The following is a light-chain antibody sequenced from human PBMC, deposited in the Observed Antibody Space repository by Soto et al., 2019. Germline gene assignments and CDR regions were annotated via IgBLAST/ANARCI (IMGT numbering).Light chain of an antibody. CDR3: QQYNNWPPYT. CDR2: GAS. CDR1: QSVVSN. V-gene: IGKV3-15*01. J-gene: IGKJ2*01. Sequence: EKMSKQYSSTLSESPGQRASLHCRASQSVVSNLAWYRQKPGQAPRLLVYGASTRAAGVPVRFSGSGSGTQFTLTISSLQAEDVAVYYCQQYNNWPPYTLGQGT.